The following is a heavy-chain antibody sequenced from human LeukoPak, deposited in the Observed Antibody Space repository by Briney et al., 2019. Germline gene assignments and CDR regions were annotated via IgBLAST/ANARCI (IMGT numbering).Heavy chain of an antibody. D-gene: IGHD6-19*01. CDR3: ARLKYSSGWYPLDY. CDR2: IKQDGSEK. V-gene: IGHV3-7*01. Sequence: GGSLRLSCAASGFTFSSYWMSWVRQAPGKGLEWVANIKQDGSEKYYVDSVKGRFTISRDNAKNSLYLQMNSLRAEDTAVYYCARLKYSSGWYPLDYWGQGTLVTVSS. J-gene: IGHJ4*02. CDR1: GFTFSSYW.